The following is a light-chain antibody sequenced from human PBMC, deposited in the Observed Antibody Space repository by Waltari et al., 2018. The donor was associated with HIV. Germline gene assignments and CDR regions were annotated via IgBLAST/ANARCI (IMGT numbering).Light chain of an antibody. J-gene: IGKJ1*01. CDR2: GTN. CDR3: HQTYTMPWT. CDR1: QSISHY. V-gene: IGKV1-39*01. Sequence: DIQMTQFPSSLAASVGDRVTITCRTSQSISHYLQWYKQKPGKAPKLVIYGTNNLHSGVPSRFSASGSGTDFTLTISSLQPDDFAIYHCHQTYTMPWTFGQGTKVEIK.